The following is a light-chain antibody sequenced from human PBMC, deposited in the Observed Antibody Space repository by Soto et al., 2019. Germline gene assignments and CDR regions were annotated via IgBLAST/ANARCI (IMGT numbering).Light chain of an antibody. CDR1: QSVRSNY. CDR2: GAF. J-gene: IGKJ1*01. Sequence: EMVLTQSPGTLSLSPGERATLSCRASQSVRSNYLAWYQQKPGQAPRLLIYGAFNRATGIPDRFSGSGSGTDFTLTISRLEPEDFAVYYCQQYGSSPGTFGQGTKVEIK. CDR3: QQYGSSPGT. V-gene: IGKV3-20*01.